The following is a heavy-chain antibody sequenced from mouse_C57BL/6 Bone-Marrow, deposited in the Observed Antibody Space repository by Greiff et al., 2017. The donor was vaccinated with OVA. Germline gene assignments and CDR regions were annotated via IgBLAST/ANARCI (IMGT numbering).Heavy chain of an antibody. Sequence: EVQGVESGAELVRPGASVKLSCTASGFNIKDDYMHWVKQRPEQGLEWIGWIDPENGDTEYASKFQGKATITADTSSNTAYLQLSSLTSEDTAVYYCTTNSNYEDYAMDYWGQGTSVTVSS. D-gene: IGHD2-5*01. J-gene: IGHJ4*01. CDR1: GFNIKDDY. CDR3: TTNSNYEDYAMDY. CDR2: IDPENGDT. V-gene: IGHV14-4*01.